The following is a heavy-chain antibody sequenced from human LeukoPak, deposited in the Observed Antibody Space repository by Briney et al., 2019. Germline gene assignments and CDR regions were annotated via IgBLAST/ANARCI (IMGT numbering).Heavy chain of an antibody. D-gene: IGHD6-19*01. J-gene: IGHJ4*02. CDR2: ISSSSSYI. CDR1: GFTFSSYS. CDR3: ARDRWHSSGWYTGEFDY. V-gene: IGHV3-21*01. Sequence: GGSLRLSCAASGFTFSSYSMNWVRQAPGRGLEWVSSISSSSSYIYYADSVKGRFTISRDNAKNSLYLQMNSLRAEDTAVYYCARDRWHSSGWYTGEFDYWGQGTLVTVSS.